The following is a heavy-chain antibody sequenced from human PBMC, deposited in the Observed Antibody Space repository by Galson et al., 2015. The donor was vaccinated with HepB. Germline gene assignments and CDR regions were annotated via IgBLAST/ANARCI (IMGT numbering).Heavy chain of an antibody. CDR3: ARAGWVTTGFVYYYSYYMDV. CDR1: GYTFTGYY. D-gene: IGHD4-17*01. CDR2: INPNDGVT. V-gene: IGHV1-2*06. Sequence: SVKVSCKASGYTFTGYYMHWVRQAPGQGLEWLGRINPNDGVTNYAQKFQGRVTMTRDTSIRTAYMELSRLRFDDTAVYYCARAGWVTTGFVYYYSYYMDVWGKGTTVTVSS. J-gene: IGHJ6*03.